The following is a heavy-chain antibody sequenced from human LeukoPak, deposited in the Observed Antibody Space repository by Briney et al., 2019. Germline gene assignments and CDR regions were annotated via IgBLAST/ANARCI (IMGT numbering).Heavy chain of an antibody. CDR3: ARDMDYYDSSGYYYGAFDI. CDR2: INYSGST. J-gene: IGHJ3*02. Sequence: SETLSLTCTVSGGSISSYYWSWIRQPPGKGLEWIGYINYSGSTNYNPSLKSRVTISVDTSKNQFSLKLSSVTAADTAVYYCARDMDYYDSSGYYYGAFDIWGQGTMVTVSS. CDR1: GGSISSYY. V-gene: IGHV4-59*01. D-gene: IGHD3-22*01.